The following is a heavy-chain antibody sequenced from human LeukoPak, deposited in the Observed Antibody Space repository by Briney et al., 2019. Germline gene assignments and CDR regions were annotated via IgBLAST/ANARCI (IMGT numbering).Heavy chain of an antibody. J-gene: IGHJ4*02. D-gene: IGHD1-26*01. CDR1: GGSMSSTNSY. V-gene: IGHV4-39*07. CDR3: ARKREGPTTGIDY. Sequence: SETLSLTCTVSGGSMSSTNSYWGWIRQSPRTGLERIGNIYSSGSSYYNPSLKSRVTISIDTSENQFSLKLTSVTAADTAVYYCARKREGPTTGIDYWGQGTLVTVSS. CDR2: IYSSGSS.